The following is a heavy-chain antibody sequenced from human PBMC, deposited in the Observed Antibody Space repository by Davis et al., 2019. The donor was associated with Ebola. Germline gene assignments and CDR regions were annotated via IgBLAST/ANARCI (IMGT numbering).Heavy chain of an antibody. Sequence: PGGSLRLSCAASGFTFSSYAMHWVRQAPGKGLEWVAVISYDGSNKYYADSVKGRFTISRDNAKNTLYLQMNSLTAEDTAVYYCARKTDYSSAEDAFDIWGQGTMVTVSS. V-gene: IGHV3-30*04. CDR3: ARKTDYSSAEDAFDI. J-gene: IGHJ3*02. CDR1: GFTFSSYA. D-gene: IGHD6-19*01. CDR2: ISYDGSNK.